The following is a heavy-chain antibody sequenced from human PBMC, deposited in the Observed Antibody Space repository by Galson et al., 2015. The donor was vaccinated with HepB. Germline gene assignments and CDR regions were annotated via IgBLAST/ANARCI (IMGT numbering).Heavy chain of an antibody. CDR3: ARGSRGWIWFGEFLFDY. CDR2: ITSNGGRT. Sequence: LRLSCAASGFTFSRYAMTWVRQAPGKGLEWISSITSNGGRTFYTNSVKGRFTISRDNSRNTVVLQLSSLRPEDTAVYYCARGSRGWIWFGEFLFDYWGQGTLVTVSS. CDR1: GFTFSRYA. V-gene: IGHV3-23*01. D-gene: IGHD3-10*01. J-gene: IGHJ4*02.